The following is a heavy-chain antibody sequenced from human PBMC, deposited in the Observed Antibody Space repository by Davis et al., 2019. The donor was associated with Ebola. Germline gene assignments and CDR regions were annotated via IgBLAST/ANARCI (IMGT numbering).Heavy chain of an antibody. Sequence: PGGSLRLSCAASGFTFSSYAMHWVRQAPGKGLEWVANIKQDGSEKYYVDSVKGRFTISRDNAKNSLYLQMNSLRAEDTAVYYCARDFRYGEEGDYWGQGTLVTVSS. D-gene: IGHD4-17*01. CDR3: ARDFRYGEEGDY. J-gene: IGHJ4*02. CDR1: GFTFSSYA. V-gene: IGHV3-7*01. CDR2: IKQDGSEK.